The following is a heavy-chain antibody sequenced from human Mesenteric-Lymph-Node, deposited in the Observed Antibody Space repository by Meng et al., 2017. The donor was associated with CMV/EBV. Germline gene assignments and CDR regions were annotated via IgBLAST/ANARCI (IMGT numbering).Heavy chain of an antibody. CDR1: GGSFSGYY. D-gene: IGHD3-16*01. CDR3: ARVGGGRPYRYFDL. CDR2: INHSGST. Sequence: VDGGSFSGYYWRGIRQPPGTGLEWSGEINHSGSTNYNPSLKSGVTISVDTSKNQFSLKLSSVTAADTAVYYCARVGGGRPYRYFDLWGRGTLVTVSS. J-gene: IGHJ2*01. V-gene: IGHV4-34*01.